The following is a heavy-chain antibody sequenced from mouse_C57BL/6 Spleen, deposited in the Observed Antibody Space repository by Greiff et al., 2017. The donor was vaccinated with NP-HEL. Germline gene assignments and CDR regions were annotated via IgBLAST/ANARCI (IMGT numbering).Heavy chain of an antibody. D-gene: IGHD1-1*01. CDR3: ARSGYYYGSSHYYFDY. CDR2: ISSGSSTI. V-gene: IGHV5-17*01. Sequence: EVQLVESGGGLVKPGGSLKLSCAASGFTFSDYGMHWVRQAPEKGLEWVAYISSGSSTIYYADTVKGRFTISRDNAKNTLFLQMTSLRSEDTAMYYCARSGYYYGSSHYYFDYWGQGTTLTVSS. J-gene: IGHJ2*01. CDR1: GFTFSDYG.